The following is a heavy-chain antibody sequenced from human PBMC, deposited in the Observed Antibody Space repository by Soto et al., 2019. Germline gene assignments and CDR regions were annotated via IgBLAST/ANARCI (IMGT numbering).Heavy chain of an antibody. CDR3: AASIFYYGMDV. CDR2: IYPGDSDT. CDR1: GYSFAGYW. J-gene: IGHJ6*02. V-gene: IGHV5-51*01. Sequence: GESLKISCKGSGYSFAGYWITWVRQMPGKGLEWMGIIYPGDSDTNYSPSFRGQVTISVTKSITTTYLQWSSLKASDTAIYYCAASIFYYGMDVWGQGTTVTVSS.